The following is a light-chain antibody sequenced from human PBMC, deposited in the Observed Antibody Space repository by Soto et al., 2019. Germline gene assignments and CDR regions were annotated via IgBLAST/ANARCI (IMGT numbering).Light chain of an antibody. CDR3: SSYTTTTLVV. CDR1: SSDVGAYDY. V-gene: IGLV2-14*03. Sequence: QSALTKPASVSGSPGQSITISCTGTSSDVGAYDYVSWFQQHPGKAPKLIIYDVSDRPSGVSTRFSGSKSGSTASLTISGLQAEDEADYYCSSYTTTTLVVFGGGTKLTVL. J-gene: IGLJ3*02. CDR2: DVS.